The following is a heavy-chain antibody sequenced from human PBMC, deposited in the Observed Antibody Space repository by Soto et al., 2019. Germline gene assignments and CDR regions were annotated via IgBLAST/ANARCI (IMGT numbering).Heavy chain of an antibody. V-gene: IGHV1-69*06. J-gene: IGHJ4*02. D-gene: IGHD7-27*01. CDR2: IIPILGTT. CDR1: GGTFNNYA. Sequence: GASVKVSCKASGGTFNNYAISWVRQAPGQGLEWMGRIIPILGTTTNAQKFQGRVTITADKSTSTAYMELSSLRSEDTAVYYCARDPPTGWGQGTLVTVSS. CDR3: ARDPPTG.